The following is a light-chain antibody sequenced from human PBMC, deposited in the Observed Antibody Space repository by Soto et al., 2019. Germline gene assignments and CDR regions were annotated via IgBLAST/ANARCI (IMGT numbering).Light chain of an antibody. Sequence: SYELTQPPSVSVSPGQMARITCSGDALPKQYAYWYQQKPGQAPVLLIYKTNERPSGIPERFSGSSSGTTVTLTISGVQAEDEADYYCQSADKSGTYVFGTGTKETVL. CDR2: KTN. V-gene: IGLV3-25*03. CDR3: QSADKSGTYV. CDR1: ALPKQY. J-gene: IGLJ1*01.